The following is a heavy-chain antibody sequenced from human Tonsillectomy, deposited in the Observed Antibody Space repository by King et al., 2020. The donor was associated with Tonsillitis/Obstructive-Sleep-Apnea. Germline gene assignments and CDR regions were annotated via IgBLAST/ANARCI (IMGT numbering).Heavy chain of an antibody. J-gene: IGHJ4*02. Sequence: VQLVESGAEVKKPGASVKVSCKASGYTFTSYGISWVRQAPGQGLEWMGWISPYNGDTNYAQKLQGRVTMTTGTSTSTAYMEMRSLRSDDTAVYYCARYSMSHYYDSSGYFTFAYWGPGTLVTVSS. V-gene: IGHV1-18*01. CDR3: ARYSMSHYYDSSGYFTFAY. D-gene: IGHD3-22*01. CDR2: ISPYNGDT. CDR1: GYTFTSYG.